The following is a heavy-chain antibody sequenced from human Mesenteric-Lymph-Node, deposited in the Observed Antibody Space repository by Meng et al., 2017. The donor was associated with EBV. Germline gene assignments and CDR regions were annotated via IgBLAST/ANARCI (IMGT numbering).Heavy chain of an antibody. V-gene: IGHV4-4*02. CDR1: GHSISSSNW. CDR3: ARVAYAGDSSGYYYYFDY. Sequence: QVQLQESGPGLVKPSGTRSLTCAVPGHSISSSNWWCWVRQSPGKGLEWIGEIYHSGSTNYNPSLKSRVFIGVDKSENQFSLRLSSVTAADTAFYYCARVAYAGDSSGYYYYFDYWGQGTLVTVSS. J-gene: IGHJ4*02. CDR2: IYHSGST. D-gene: IGHD3-22*01.